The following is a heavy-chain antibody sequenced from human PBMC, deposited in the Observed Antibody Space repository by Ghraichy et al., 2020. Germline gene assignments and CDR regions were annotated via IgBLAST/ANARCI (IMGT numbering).Heavy chain of an antibody. Sequence: SETLSLTCAVYGGSFSGYYWSWIRQPPGKGLEWIGEINHSGSTNYNPSLKSRVTISVDTSKNQFSLKMSSVTAGDTAVYYCAAVAGTLDAFDIWGQGTMVTVSS. D-gene: IGHD6-19*01. J-gene: IGHJ3*02. CDR1: GGSFSGYY. CDR2: INHSGST. CDR3: AAVAGTLDAFDI. V-gene: IGHV4-34*01.